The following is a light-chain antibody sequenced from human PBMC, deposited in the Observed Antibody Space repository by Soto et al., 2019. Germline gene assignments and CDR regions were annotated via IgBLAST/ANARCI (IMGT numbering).Light chain of an antibody. V-gene: IGKV3-20*01. J-gene: IGKJ3*01. Sequence: EIVLTQSPGTLSLSPGERATLSCRASQSVSSSYLAWYQQKPGQAPRLLIYGASSRATGIPDRFSGSGSGTDFALTISRLESEDVAVYYCQQYGRSPLVTFGPGTKVDIK. CDR1: QSVSSSY. CDR3: QQYGRSPLVT. CDR2: GAS.